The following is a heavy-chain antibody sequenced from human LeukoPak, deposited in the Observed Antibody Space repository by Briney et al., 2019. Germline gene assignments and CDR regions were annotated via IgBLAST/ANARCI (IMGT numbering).Heavy chain of an antibody. CDR3: AREYGYYDGSGYYYYYGMDV. D-gene: IGHD3-22*01. Sequence: GSLRLSCAASGFTFSSYGMHWIRQPPGKGLEWIGSIYYSGSTYYNPSLKSRVTISVDTSKNQFSLKLSSVTAADTAVYYCAREYGYYDGSGYYYYYGMDVWGQGTTVTVSS. V-gene: IGHV4-39*02. CDR1: GFTFSSYG. J-gene: IGHJ6*02. CDR2: IYYSGST.